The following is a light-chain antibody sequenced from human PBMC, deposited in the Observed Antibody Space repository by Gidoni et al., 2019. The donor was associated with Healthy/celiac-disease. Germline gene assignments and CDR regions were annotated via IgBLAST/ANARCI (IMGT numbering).Light chain of an antibody. CDR2: KAS. CDR3: QQYNSYWT. J-gene: IGKJ1*01. CDR1: QSISSW. Sequence: SASVGDRVTITCRASQSISSWLAWYQQKPGKAPKLLIYKASSLESGVPSRFSGSGSGTEFTLTISSLQPDDFATYYCQQYNSYWTFGQGTKVXIK. V-gene: IGKV1-5*03.